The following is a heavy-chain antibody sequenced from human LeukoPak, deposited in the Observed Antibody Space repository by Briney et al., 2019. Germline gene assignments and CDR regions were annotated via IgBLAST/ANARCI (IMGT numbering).Heavy chain of an antibody. J-gene: IGHJ6*02. Sequence: GGSLRLSCSASGFNFSTYTMHWVRQAPGKGLEYVSAMSSNGGSTYYADSVKGRFTISRDNSKTTLYLQMSSLRAEDTAVYYCVKEEYYYDRSSYLYYYYYGMDVWGQGTTVTVSS. CDR2: MSSNGGST. D-gene: IGHD3-22*01. V-gene: IGHV3-64D*09. CDR1: GFNFSTYT. CDR3: VKEEYYYDRSSYLYYYYYGMDV.